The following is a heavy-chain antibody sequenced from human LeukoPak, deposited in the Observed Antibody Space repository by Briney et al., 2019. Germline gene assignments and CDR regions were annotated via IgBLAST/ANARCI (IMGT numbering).Heavy chain of an antibody. CDR1: GYTFTSYY. D-gene: IGHD6-19*01. CDR2: INPSGGST. CDR3: ARDREIIAVAGEYYFDY. Sequence: GASVKVSCKASGYTFTSYYMHWVRQAPGQGLEWMGIINPSGGSTSYAQKFQGRVTMTRDTSISTAYMEPSRLRSDDTAVYYCARDREIIAVAGEYYFDYWGQGTLVTVSS. V-gene: IGHV1-46*01. J-gene: IGHJ4*02.